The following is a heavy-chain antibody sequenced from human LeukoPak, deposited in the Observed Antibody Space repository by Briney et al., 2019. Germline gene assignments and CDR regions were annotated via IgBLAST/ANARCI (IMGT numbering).Heavy chain of an antibody. CDR2: ISGSGSIT. D-gene: IGHD3-22*01. J-gene: IGHJ4*02. Sequence: GGSLRLSCEASGFTFSTYAMSWVRQAPGKGLEWVAGISGSGSITYYADSVKGRFTISRDNSKTTLFLEMSSPRAEDTAVYYCAKQTRYDSPAGGRGFDYWGQGTLVTVSS. CDR1: GFTFSTYA. V-gene: IGHV3-23*01. CDR3: AKQTRYDSPAGGRGFDY.